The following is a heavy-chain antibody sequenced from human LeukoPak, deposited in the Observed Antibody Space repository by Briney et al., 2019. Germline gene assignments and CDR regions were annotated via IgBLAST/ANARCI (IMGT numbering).Heavy chain of an antibody. CDR2: IYYSGST. CDR3: TRAVAARPYYFDF. Sequence: SETLSLTCTVSGDSISSYYWSWIRQLPGKGLEYIGYIYYSGSTNYNPSLKSRVTISVDTSKNQFPLKLSYVTAADTAVYYCTRAVAARPYYFDFWGQGTLVTVSS. D-gene: IGHD6-6*01. J-gene: IGHJ4*02. CDR1: GDSISSYY. V-gene: IGHV4-59*01.